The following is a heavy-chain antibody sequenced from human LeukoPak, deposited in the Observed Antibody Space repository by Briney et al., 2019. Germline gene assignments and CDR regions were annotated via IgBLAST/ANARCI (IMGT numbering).Heavy chain of an antibody. V-gene: IGHV1-69*05. CDR2: IIPIFGTA. J-gene: IGHJ5*02. D-gene: IGHD3-22*01. CDR1: GGTFSSYA. CDR3: ARGGSVEGYYDSSGYYP. Sequence: SVKVSCKASGGTFSSYAISWVRQAPGQGLEWMGGIIPIFGTANYAQKFQGRVTITTDESTSTAYMELSSLRSEDTAVYYCARGGSVEGYYDSSGYYPWGQGTMVTVSS.